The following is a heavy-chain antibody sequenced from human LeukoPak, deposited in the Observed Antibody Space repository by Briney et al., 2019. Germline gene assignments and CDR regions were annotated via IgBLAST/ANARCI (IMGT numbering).Heavy chain of an antibody. CDR1: GGTFSSYA. D-gene: IGHD3-10*01. Sequence: ASVKVSCKASGGTFSSYAISWVRQAPGQGLEWMGRIIPIFGTANYAQKFQGRVTITADKSTSTAYMELSSLRSEDTAVYYCARGSMVRGVIIPMGWFDPWGQGTLVTVSS. CDR3: ARGSMVRGVIIPMGWFDP. CDR2: IIPIFGTA. V-gene: IGHV1-69*06. J-gene: IGHJ5*02.